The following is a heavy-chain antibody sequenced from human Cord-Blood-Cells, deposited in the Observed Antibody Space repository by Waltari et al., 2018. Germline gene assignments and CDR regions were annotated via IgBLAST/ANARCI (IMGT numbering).Heavy chain of an antibody. CDR3: ARDAVGYGSGSYYRPLAF. Sequence: QVQLVQSGAEVKKPGSSVKLSCKASGGTFSSYAISWVRQAPGQGLEWMGGSIPILGTANYAQKFQGRVTITADKSTSTAYMELSSLRSEDTAVYYCARDAVGYGSGSYYRPLAFWGQGTLVTVSS. CDR2: SIPILGTA. D-gene: IGHD3-10*01. V-gene: IGHV1-69*06. CDR1: GGTFSSYA. J-gene: IGHJ4*02.